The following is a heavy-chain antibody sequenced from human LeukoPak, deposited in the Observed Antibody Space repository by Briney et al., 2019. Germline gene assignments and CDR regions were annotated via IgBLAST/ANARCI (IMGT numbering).Heavy chain of an antibody. CDR3: ATVSSGWYYFDY. D-gene: IGHD6-19*01. Sequence: ASVKVSCKVSGYTLNELSMHWVRQAPGKGLEWMGGFDPEDGETIYAQKFQGRVTMTEDTSTDTAYMELSSLRSEDTAVYYCATVSSGWYYFDYWGQGTLVTVSS. CDR1: GYTLNELS. J-gene: IGHJ4*02. V-gene: IGHV1-24*01. CDR2: FDPEDGET.